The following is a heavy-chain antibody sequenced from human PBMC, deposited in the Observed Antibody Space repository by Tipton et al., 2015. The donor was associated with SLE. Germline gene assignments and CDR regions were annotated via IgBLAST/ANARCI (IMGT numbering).Heavy chain of an antibody. J-gene: IGHJ4*02. CDR2: IYHSGST. Sequence: LRLSCTVSGYSISSGYYWGWIRQPPGKGLEWIGSIYHSGSTYYNPSLKSRVTISVDTSKNQFSLKLSSVTAADTAVYYCARSITMVRGDRYYFGYWGQGTLVTVSS. CDR1: GYSISSGYY. CDR3: ARSITMVRGDRYYFGY. D-gene: IGHD3-10*01. V-gene: IGHV4-38-2*02.